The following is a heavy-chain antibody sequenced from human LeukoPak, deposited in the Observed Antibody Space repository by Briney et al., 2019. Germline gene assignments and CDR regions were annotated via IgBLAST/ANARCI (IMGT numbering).Heavy chain of an antibody. Sequence: GGSLRLSCAASGFTFSTYAMSWVRQAPGKGLEWVSGISSSGGSTYDADSVKGRFTISRDNSKNTLYLQMNSLRAEDTAVYYCAKHPYSSGWYHFDCWGQGTLVTVAS. V-gene: IGHV3-23*01. J-gene: IGHJ4*02. D-gene: IGHD6-19*01. CDR2: ISSSGGST. CDR1: GFTFSTYA. CDR3: AKHPYSSGWYHFDC.